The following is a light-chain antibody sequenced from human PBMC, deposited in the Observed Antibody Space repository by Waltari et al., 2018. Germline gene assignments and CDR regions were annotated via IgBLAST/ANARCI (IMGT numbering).Light chain of an antibody. J-gene: IGKJ1*01. Sequence: EIVLTQSPGTLSLSPGERATLACRASHSVSGFLAWYQQKPVQAPLLLIYHASNRATGIPDRFSGSGSGTDFSLTISRLEPEDFAVYYCQNHEKLPATFGQGTKVEI. V-gene: IGKV3-20*01. CDR1: HSVSGF. CDR2: HAS. CDR3: QNHEKLPAT.